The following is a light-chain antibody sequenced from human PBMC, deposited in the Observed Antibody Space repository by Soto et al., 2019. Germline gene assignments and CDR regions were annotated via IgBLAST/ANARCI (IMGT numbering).Light chain of an antibody. CDR2: GAS. J-gene: IGKJ5*01. CDR3: QQSSNWPPEIT. Sequence: EIVMTQSPATLSVSPGERATLSCRASQSISSNLAWFQQKPGQAPRLLIYGASTRATGIPARFSGSGSGTDFILTISSLEPEDFAVYYCQQSSNWPPEITFGQGTRLEIK. V-gene: IGKV3-15*01. CDR1: QSISSN.